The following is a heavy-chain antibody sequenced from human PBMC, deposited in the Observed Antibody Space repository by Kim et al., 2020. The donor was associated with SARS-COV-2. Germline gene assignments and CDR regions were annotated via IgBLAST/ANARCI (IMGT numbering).Heavy chain of an antibody. V-gene: IGHV4-59*08. CDR1: SGSTSDAF. CDR2: VSSSGTI. J-gene: IGHJ6*03. Sequence: SETLSLTCTVSSGSTSDAFWNWIRQPPGKGLEWIGCVSSSGTISYNSALQSRVSISLDTSKKQFSLNVNSVTAADTAVYFCVASSRFLGWNVWAKGTTVT. D-gene: IGHD3-3*01. CDR3: VASSRFLGWNV.